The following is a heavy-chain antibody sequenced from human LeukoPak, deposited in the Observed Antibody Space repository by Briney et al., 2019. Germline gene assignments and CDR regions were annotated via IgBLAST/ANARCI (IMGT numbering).Heavy chain of an antibody. D-gene: IGHD7-27*01. CDR3: ARDLAWGAXXY. J-gene: IGHJ4*01. CDR2: ISPRGGGT. Sequence: GGTLRLSCAASGFTFRNYGMNWVRQAPGKGLEWLSGISPRGGGTYYADSVKGRFTISRDDSKNTLSLQMNSLTVEDTAVYYCARDLAWGAXXYWGXXXLXTVSS. CDR1: GFTFRNYG. V-gene: IGHV3-23*01.